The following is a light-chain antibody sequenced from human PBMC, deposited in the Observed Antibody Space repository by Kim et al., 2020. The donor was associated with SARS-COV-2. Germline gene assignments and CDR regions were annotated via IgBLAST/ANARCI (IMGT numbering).Light chain of an antibody. V-gene: IGKV3-11*01. CDR2: DAS. CDR1: ARVNRA. CDR3: QHRKNWPFT. Sequence: LAPVAKTSRSGRAGARVNRALAWYQQKPGHAPRLLIYDASDRATGIPARFSGSGSGTAFTRTISSLETEDFAVYYCQHRKNWPFTFGPGTKVDIK. J-gene: IGKJ3*01.